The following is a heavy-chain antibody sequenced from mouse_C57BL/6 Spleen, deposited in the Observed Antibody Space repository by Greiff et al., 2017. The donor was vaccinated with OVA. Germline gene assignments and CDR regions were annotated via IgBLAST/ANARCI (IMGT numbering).Heavy chain of an antibody. CDR1: GYAFSSSW. CDR3: ARGGYYDYARD. V-gene: IGHV1-82*01. J-gene: IGHJ3*01. CDR2: IYPGDGDT. Sequence: VQLQQSGPELVKPGASVKISCKASGYAFSSSWMNWVKQRPGKGLEWIGRIYPGDGDTNYNGKFKGKATLTADKSSSTAYMQLSSLTSEDSAVYFCARGGYYDYARDWGQGTLVTVSA. D-gene: IGHD2-4*01.